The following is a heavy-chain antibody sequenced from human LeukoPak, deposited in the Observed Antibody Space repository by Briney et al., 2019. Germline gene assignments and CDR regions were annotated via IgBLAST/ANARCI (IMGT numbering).Heavy chain of an antibody. CDR3: AELGITMIGGV. D-gene: IGHD3-10*02. Sequence: PGGSLGLSCAASGFTFDDYATHWVRQAPGKGLEWVSGISWNSGSIGYADSVKGRFTISRDNAENSLYLQMNSLRAEDTAVYYCAELGITMIGGVWGKGTTVTISS. V-gene: IGHV3-9*01. CDR2: ISWNSGSI. CDR1: GFTFDDYA. J-gene: IGHJ6*04.